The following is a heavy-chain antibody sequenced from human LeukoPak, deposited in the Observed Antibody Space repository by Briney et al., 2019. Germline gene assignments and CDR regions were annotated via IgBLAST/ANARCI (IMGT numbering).Heavy chain of an antibody. CDR2: IVPIFGAA. CDR3: ARQLNGLGYCSGGSCYSGIVY. CDR1: GDTFSSYV. J-gene: IGHJ4*02. D-gene: IGHD2-15*01. V-gene: IGHV1-69*06. Sequence: SVKVSCKASGDTFSSYVINWVRQAPGQGLEWMGGIVPIFGAARYAQKFQGRVTITADKSTSTAYLDLSSLRSEDTAVYYCARQLNGLGYCSGGSCYSGIVYWGQGTLVTVSS.